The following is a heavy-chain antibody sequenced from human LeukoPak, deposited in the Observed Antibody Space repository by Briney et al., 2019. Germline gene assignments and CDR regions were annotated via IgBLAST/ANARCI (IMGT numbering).Heavy chain of an antibody. CDR2: INPSGGST. J-gene: IGHJ4*02. Sequence: GASVKVSCKASGHTFTSYYMHWVRQAPGQGLEWMGIINPSGGSTSYAQKFQGRVTMTRDMSTSTVYMELSSLRSEDTAVYYCARESPVSGYYVYWGQGTLVTVSS. V-gene: IGHV1-46*01. CDR1: GHTFTSYY. CDR3: ARESPVSGYYVY. D-gene: IGHD3-22*01.